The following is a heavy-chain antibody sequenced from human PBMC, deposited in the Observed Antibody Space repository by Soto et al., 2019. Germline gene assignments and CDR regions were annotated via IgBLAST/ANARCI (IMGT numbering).Heavy chain of an antibody. Sequence: AASVKVSCKTSGYTFTDHGINWVRQAPGQGLEWMAWISTKSGNRNYAPKMQGRVTVSTDTSTSTAHMEVASLRPDDTAVYYCAVLTGYYIDFWGQGTLVTVSS. CDR1: GYTFTDHG. V-gene: IGHV1-18*01. D-gene: IGHD3-9*01. J-gene: IGHJ4*02. CDR2: ISTKSGNR. CDR3: AVLTGYYIDF.